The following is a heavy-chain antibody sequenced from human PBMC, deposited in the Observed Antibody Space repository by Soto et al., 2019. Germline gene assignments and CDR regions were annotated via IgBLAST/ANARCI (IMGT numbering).Heavy chain of an antibody. CDR3: ARDLLRIVVVPAAMEDSGYDLNY. J-gene: IGHJ4*02. CDR2: INAGNGNT. V-gene: IGHV1-3*01. CDR1: GYTFTSYA. D-gene: IGHD2-2*01. Sequence: ASVKVSCKASGYTFTSYAMHWVRQAPGQRLEWMGWINAGNGNTKYSQKFQGRVTITRDTSASTAYMELSSLRSEDTAVYYCARDLLRIVVVPAAMEDSGYDLNYWGQGTLVTVSS.